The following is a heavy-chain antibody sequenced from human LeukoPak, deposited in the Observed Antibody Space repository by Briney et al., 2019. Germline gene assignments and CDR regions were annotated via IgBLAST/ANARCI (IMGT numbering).Heavy chain of an antibody. CDR1: GDPISSNSNYK. Sequence: SETLSLTCTVSGDPISSNSNYKWSWIRQPPGKGLEWIGYIYYHGSTNYNPSLKSRVTFSVDTSKNQFSLKLRSVTAADTAVYYCAREYSGFDYWGQGTLVTVS. V-gene: IGHV4-61*01. D-gene: IGHD6-13*01. CDR3: AREYSGFDY. J-gene: IGHJ4*02. CDR2: IYYHGST.